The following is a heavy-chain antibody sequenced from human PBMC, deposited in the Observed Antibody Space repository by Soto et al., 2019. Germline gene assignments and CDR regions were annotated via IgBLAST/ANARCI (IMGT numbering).Heavy chain of an antibody. Sequence: QVQLVQSGAEVKKPGSSVKVSCKASGGTFSSYTISWVRQAPGQGLEWMGRIIPILGIANYAQKFQGRVTITADKSTSTAYMELSSLRSEDTAVYYCARDCSSTSCYAYHWGQGTMVTVSS. V-gene: IGHV1-69*08. J-gene: IGHJ5*02. CDR1: GGTFSSYT. CDR2: IIPILGIA. D-gene: IGHD2-2*01. CDR3: ARDCSSTSCYAYH.